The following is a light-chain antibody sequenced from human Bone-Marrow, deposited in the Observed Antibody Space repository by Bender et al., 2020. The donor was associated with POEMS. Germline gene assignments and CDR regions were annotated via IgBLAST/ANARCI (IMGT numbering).Light chain of an antibody. CDR2: DVN. V-gene: IGLV2-14*02. Sequence: QSALTQPASVSGSPGQSITISCTGTSSDVGSYNFVSWYQKHPGKAPKLMIYDVNHRPSEVPDRFSGSRSGTSASLAISGLQSEDEADYYCAVWDDSLNGWVFGGGTKLTVL. CDR3: AVWDDSLNGWV. J-gene: IGLJ3*02. CDR1: SSDVGSYNF.